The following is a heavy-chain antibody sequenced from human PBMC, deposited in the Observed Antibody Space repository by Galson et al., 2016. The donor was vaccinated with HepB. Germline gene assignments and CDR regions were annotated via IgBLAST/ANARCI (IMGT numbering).Heavy chain of an antibody. D-gene: IGHD2/OR15-2a*01. V-gene: IGHV4-39*01. J-gene: IGHJ4*02. CDR3: ADSFEQYFDS. CDR2: LYHDGTT. Sequence: ETLSLTCTVSGGSVSRSNYYWGWVRQPPGKGLEWIGSLYHDGTTYYTPSLKSRVTISVDTSRNQFSLKLSTVTAADTAVYYCADSFEQYFDSWGRGTLVTVSS. CDR1: GGSVSRSNYY.